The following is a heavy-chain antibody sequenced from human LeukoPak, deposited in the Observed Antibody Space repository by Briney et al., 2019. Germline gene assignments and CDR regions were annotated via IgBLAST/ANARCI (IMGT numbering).Heavy chain of an antibody. CDR3: ARHRGSARGGSGYSQGQFDY. CDR1: GGSISSYW. Sequence: SETLSLTCTVSGGSISSYWWSWVRQPPGKGLEWIGHIFHSGSTTYNASLQSRVTISVDTSKNQFSLKLSSVTAADTALYYCARHRGSARGGSGYSQGQFDYWGQGTLVTVSS. V-gene: IGHV4-59*08. J-gene: IGHJ4*02. D-gene: IGHD3-22*01. CDR2: IFHSGST.